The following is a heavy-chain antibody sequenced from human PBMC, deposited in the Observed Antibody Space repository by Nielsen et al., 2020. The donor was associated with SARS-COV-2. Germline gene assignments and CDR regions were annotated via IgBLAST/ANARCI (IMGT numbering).Heavy chain of an antibody. CDR1: GFTLSSHG. D-gene: IGHD3/OR15-3a*01. CDR3: ARELTFGAYWFDP. Sequence: GESLKISCEASGFTLSSHGMHWVRQPPGKGLEWVAHMWYHGDDENYADSVRGLFTISRDLAKNTVYLQMSSLRVEDTAMYYCARELTFGAYWFDPWSQGTLVSVSS. V-gene: IGHV3-33*01. CDR2: MWYHGDDE. J-gene: IGHJ5*02.